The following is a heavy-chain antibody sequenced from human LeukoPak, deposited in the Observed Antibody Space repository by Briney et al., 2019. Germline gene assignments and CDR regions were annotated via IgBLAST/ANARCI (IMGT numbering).Heavy chain of an antibody. D-gene: IGHD2-15*01. CDR3: AKDGAGYCSGGICYPLDY. Sequence: PGRSLRLSCAPSGFPFRTYGMHWVRQAPGKGPEGVAVISYDGGNKYYADSVKGRFTISRDNSKNTLYLQMNSLRAEDTAVYYWAKDGAGYCSGGICYPLDYWGQGTLVTVSS. V-gene: IGHV3-30*18. CDR1: GFPFRTYG. J-gene: IGHJ4*02. CDR2: ISYDGGNK.